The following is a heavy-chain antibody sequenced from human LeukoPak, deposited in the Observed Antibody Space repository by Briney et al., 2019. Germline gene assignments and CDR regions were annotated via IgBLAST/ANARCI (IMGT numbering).Heavy chain of an antibody. Sequence: PGRSLRLSCAASGFTFSSYGMHWVRQAPGKGLEWVSLIRYDGSSKYYADSVRGRFTISRDNSKNTLYLQMNSLRAEDTAVYYCARYSGNYGLDYWGQGTLVTVSS. CDR3: ARYSGNYGLDY. CDR1: GFTFSSYG. CDR2: IRYDGSSK. J-gene: IGHJ4*02. D-gene: IGHD4-17*01. V-gene: IGHV3-30*02.